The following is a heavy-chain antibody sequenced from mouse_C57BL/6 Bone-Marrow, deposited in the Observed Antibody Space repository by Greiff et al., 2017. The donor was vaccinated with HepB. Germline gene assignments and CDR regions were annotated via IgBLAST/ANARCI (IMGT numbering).Heavy chain of an antibody. CDR3: ARPLIYYDYEGWYFDV. D-gene: IGHD2-4*01. CDR2: INPSSGYT. V-gene: IGHV1-7*01. CDR1: GYTFTSYW. J-gene: IGHJ1*03. Sequence: QVHVKQSGAELAKPGASVKLSCKASGYTFTSYWMHWVKQRPGQGLEWIGYINPSSGYTKYNQKFKDKATLTADKSSSTAYIQLSSLTYEDSAVYYCARPLIYYDYEGWYFDVWGTGTTVTVSS.